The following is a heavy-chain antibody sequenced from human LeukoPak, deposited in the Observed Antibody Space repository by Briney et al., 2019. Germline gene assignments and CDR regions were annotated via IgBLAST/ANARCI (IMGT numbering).Heavy chain of an antibody. Sequence: SETLSLTCAVYGGSFSGYYWSWIRQPPGKGLEWIGEINHGGSTNYNPSLKSRVTISVDTSKNQFSLKLSSVTAADTAVYYCARGGFGYSYGPYYFDYWGQGTLVTVSS. J-gene: IGHJ4*02. D-gene: IGHD5-18*01. V-gene: IGHV4-34*01. CDR2: INHGGST. CDR1: GGSFSGYY. CDR3: ARGGFGYSYGPYYFDY.